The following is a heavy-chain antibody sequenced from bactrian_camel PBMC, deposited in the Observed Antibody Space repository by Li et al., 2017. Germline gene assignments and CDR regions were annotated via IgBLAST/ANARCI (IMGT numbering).Heavy chain of an antibody. CDR2: LFANGGT. V-gene: IGHV3S10*01. J-gene: IGHJ4*01. Sequence: VESGGDLVQHGGSLKLSCAASGCTAKACSWNWYRQSPGKGRELVSSLFANGGTYYHDSVKGRFTFAQDNTENAVSLQMNSLKPEDTAVYYCAADVGNGGNWYVRDRDNYWGQGTQVTVS. CDR3: AADVGNGGNWYVRDRDNY. D-gene: IGHD6*01. CDR1: GCTAKACS.